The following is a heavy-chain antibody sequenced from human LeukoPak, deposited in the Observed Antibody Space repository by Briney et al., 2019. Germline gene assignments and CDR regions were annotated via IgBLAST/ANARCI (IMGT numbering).Heavy chain of an antibody. Sequence: TGGSLRLSCSASGFPFSSYAMHWVRQAPGKGLEYVSAISDSGGSTYYADSVKGRFTISRDNSKNTLYLQMSSLRAEDTAVYYCASARPTSSWTAFDIWGQGTMVTVSS. CDR3: ASARPTSSWTAFDI. CDR1: GFPFSSYA. CDR2: ISDSGGST. V-gene: IGHV3-64D*09. D-gene: IGHD6-13*01. J-gene: IGHJ3*02.